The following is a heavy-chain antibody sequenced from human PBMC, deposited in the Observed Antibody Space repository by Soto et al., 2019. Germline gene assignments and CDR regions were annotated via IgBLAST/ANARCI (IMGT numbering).Heavy chain of an antibody. CDR2: IYYNGRT. CDR3: ARGYCSSTSCYIWDNWFDP. V-gene: IGHV4-59*01. CDR1: GGSISSYY. D-gene: IGHD2-2*02. J-gene: IGHJ5*02. Sequence: QVQLQESGPGLVKPSETLSLTCTVSGGSISSYYWSWIRQPPGKGLEWIGYIYYNGRTNYNPSLKSRVTISVDTSKNQFSLKLSSVTAADTAVYYCARGYCSSTSCYIWDNWFDPWGQGTLVTVSS.